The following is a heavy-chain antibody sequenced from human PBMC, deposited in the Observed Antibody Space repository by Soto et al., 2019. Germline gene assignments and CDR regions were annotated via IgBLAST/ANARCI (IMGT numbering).Heavy chain of an antibody. V-gene: IGHV3-23*04. Sequence: VQLVESGGGVVQPGRSLRLSCAASGFTFSSYAMSWVRQAPGKGLEWVSAISGSGGSTYYADSVKGRFTISRDNSKNTLYLQMKSLRAEDTAVYYCAKTNMITFGGVIVGGGHFDYWGQGTLVTVSS. CDR3: AKTNMITFGGVIVGGGHFDY. CDR1: GFTFSSYA. CDR2: ISGSGGST. J-gene: IGHJ4*02. D-gene: IGHD3-16*02.